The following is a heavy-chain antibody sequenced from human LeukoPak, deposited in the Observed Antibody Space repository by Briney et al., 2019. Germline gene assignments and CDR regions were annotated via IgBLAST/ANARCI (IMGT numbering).Heavy chain of an antibody. CDR2: ISGSGDTK. CDR3: ARESPGGY. V-gene: IGHV3-48*03. D-gene: IGHD3-10*01. J-gene: IGHJ4*02. Sequence: GGSLRLSCAASGFTFSTYEMNWFRQAPGKGLEWFSYISGSGDTKYYADSVKGRFTISRDNAKDSLYLQMNTVGVEDTAVYYCARESPGGYWGQGTLVTVSS. CDR1: GFTFSTYE.